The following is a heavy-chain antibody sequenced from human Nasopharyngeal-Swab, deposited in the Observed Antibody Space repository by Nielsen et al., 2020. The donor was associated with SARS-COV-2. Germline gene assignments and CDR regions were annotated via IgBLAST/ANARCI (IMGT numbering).Heavy chain of an antibody. V-gene: IGHV3-13*01. CDR3: AREISSGWYLVGAFDI. CDR2: IGTAGDT. CDR1: GFTFSSYD. Sequence: GESLKISCAASGFTFSSYDMHWVRQATGKGLEWVSAIGTAGDTYYPGSVKGRFTISRENAKNSLYLQMNSLRAGDTAVYYCAREISSGWYLVGAFDIWGQGTMVTVSS. J-gene: IGHJ3*02. D-gene: IGHD6-19*01.